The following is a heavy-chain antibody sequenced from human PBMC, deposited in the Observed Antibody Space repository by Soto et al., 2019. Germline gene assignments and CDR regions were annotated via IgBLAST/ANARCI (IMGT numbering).Heavy chain of an antibody. J-gene: IGHJ4*02. D-gene: IGHD1-26*01. CDR2: INHSGST. Sequence: SETLSLTFAVYGGPFSCYYWSWIRQPPGKWLEWIGEINHSGSTNYNPSLKSRVTISVDTSKNQFSLKLRSVTAADTDVYYCARGVSVTLAVQGGAPEKNYFDSWSQGTLVTVSS. CDR3: ARGVSVTLAVQGGAPEKNYFDS. V-gene: IGHV4-34*01. CDR1: GGPFSCYY.